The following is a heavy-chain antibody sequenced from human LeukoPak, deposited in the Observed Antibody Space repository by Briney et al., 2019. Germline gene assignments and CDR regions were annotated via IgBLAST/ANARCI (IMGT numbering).Heavy chain of an antibody. CDR3: ARLVDTAMVTNWFDP. Sequence: ASVKVSCKASGGTFSSYTISWVRQAPGQGLEWMGGIIPIFGAANYAQKFQGRVTITADESTSTAYMELSSLRSEDTAMYYCARLVDTAMVTNWFDPWGQGTLVTVSS. J-gene: IGHJ5*02. V-gene: IGHV1-69*13. CDR2: IIPIFGAA. CDR1: GGTFSSYT. D-gene: IGHD5-18*01.